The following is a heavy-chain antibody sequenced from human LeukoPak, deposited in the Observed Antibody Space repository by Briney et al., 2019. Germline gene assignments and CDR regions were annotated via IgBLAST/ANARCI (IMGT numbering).Heavy chain of an antibody. J-gene: IGHJ6*03. D-gene: IGHD1-26*01. CDR2: IYTSGST. Sequence: PSETLSLTCTVSDGSISSYYWSWIRQPAGKGLEWIGRIYTSGSTNYNPSLKSRVTISVDKSKNQFSLKLSSVTAADTAVYYCAREGAANFYYYYYYMDVWGKGTTVTVSS. CDR3: AREGAANFYYYYYYMDV. CDR1: DGSISSYY. V-gene: IGHV4-4*07.